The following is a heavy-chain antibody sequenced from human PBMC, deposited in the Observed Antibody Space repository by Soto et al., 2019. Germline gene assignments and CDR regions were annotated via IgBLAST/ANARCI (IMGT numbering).Heavy chain of an antibody. J-gene: IGHJ4*02. CDR1: GGSVSGYY. Sequence: QVQLQESGPGLVKPSETLSLTCTVSGGSVSGYYWTWVRQSPDRGMEWIGYIYYTGRTRYNPSLESRVTISVDTSKDQFSLRLSSVTAADTAVYYCAKTELQGHTSLWGQGALVTVSS. D-gene: IGHD1-26*01. V-gene: IGHV4-59*02. CDR2: IYYTGRT. CDR3: AKTELQGHTSL.